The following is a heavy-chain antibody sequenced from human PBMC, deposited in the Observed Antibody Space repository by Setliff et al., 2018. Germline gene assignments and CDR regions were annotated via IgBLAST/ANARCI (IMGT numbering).Heavy chain of an antibody. J-gene: IGHJ6*03. V-gene: IGHV4-39*01. CDR2: TYYSGDA. Sequence: SETLSLTCTVSGGSISTNTYFWGWIRQSPGRGLEWIGNTYYSGDAYYNPSLKSRVTISVDTSRNQFSLKLSSVTAADTAVYYCARHVGSRSRGYNYYYYYMDVWGKGTTVTVSS. D-gene: IGHD3-10*01. CDR1: GGSISTNTYF. CDR3: ARHVGSRSRGYNYYYYYMDV.